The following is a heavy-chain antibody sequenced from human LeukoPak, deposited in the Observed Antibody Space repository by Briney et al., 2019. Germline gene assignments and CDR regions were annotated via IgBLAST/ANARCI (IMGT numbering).Heavy chain of an antibody. D-gene: IGHD6-13*01. CDR1: GGSISSYY. Sequence: SETLSLTCTVSGGSISSYYWSWLRQPPGKGLEWIGYIYYSGSTNYNPSLKSRVTISVDTSKNQFSLKLSSVTAADTAVYYCARGAAGTGAADYWGQGTLVTVSS. J-gene: IGHJ4*02. CDR2: IYYSGST. V-gene: IGHV4-59*01. CDR3: ARGAAGTGAADY.